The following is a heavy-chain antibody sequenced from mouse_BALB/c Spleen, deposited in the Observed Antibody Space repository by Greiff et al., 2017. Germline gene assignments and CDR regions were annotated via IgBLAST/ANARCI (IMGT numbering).Heavy chain of an antibody. CDR3: ARPGYKDAMDY. CDR2: INPSSGYT. D-gene: IGHD1-2*01. Sequence: VQLQQSGAELARPGASVKMSCKASGYTFTSYTMHWVKQRPGQGLEWIGYINPSSGYTNYNQKFKDKATLTADKSSSTAYMQLSSLTSEDSAVYYCARPGYKDAMDYWGQGTSVTVSS. J-gene: IGHJ4*01. CDR1: GYTFTSYT. V-gene: IGHV1-4*01.